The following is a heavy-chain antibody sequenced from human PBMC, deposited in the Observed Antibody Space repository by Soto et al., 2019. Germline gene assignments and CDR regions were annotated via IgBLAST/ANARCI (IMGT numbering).Heavy chain of an antibody. CDR3: ARDRYCSSTSCYGYDY. V-gene: IGHV3-33*01. CDR2: IWYDGSNK. CDR1: GFTFSSYG. Sequence: VQLVESGGGVVQPGRSLRLSCAASGFTFSSYGMHWVRQAPGKGLEWVAVIWYDGSNKYYADSVKGRFTISRDNSKNTLYLQMNSLRAEDTAVYYCARDRYCSSTSCYGYDYWGQGTLVTVSS. D-gene: IGHD2-2*01. J-gene: IGHJ4*02.